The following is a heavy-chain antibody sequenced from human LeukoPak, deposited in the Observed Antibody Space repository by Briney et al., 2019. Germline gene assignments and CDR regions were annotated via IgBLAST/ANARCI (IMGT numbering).Heavy chain of an antibody. J-gene: IGHJ4*02. CDR2: INHSGST. CDR1: GGSFSGYY. Sequence: SETLSLTCAVYGGSFSGYYWSWIRQPPGKGLEWIGEINHSGSTNYNPSLKSRVTISVDTSKNQFSLKLNSVTAADTAVYYCARTRVVVLRRATEFDYWGQGTLVTVSS. D-gene: IGHD3-22*01. V-gene: IGHV4-34*01. CDR3: ARTRVVVLRRATEFDY.